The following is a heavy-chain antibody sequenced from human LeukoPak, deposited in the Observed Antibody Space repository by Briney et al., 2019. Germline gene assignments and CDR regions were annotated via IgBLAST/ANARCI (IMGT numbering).Heavy chain of an antibody. Sequence: SETLSLTCTVSGGSVSSGRYYWSWIRQPPGKGLEWIGYISYSGSTNYNPSLKSRATISVDTAKSQFSLKLNSVTAADTAVYYCASISQLLWFGEFNYGMDVWGQGTTVTVSS. CDR3: ASISQLLWFGEFNYGMDV. CDR1: GGSVSSGRYY. J-gene: IGHJ6*02. CDR2: ISYSGST. V-gene: IGHV4-61*01. D-gene: IGHD3-10*01.